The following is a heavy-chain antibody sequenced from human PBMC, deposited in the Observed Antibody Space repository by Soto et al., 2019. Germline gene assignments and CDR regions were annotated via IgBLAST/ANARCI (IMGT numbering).Heavy chain of an antibody. CDR1: GFMFNDYE. V-gene: IGHV3-48*03. CDR2: ISEGGTTT. D-gene: IGHD3-16*01. J-gene: IGHJ4*02. CDR3: VRDARGGGLLLWDC. Sequence: EVQLVESGGGLAQSGGSLRLSCAASGFMFNDYEMNWVRQAPGKGLEWVSYISEGGTTTHYTDSVKGRFTISRDNGKESLYLQMNSLTPEDTATYFCVRDARGGGLLLWDCWGQGVVVSVSS.